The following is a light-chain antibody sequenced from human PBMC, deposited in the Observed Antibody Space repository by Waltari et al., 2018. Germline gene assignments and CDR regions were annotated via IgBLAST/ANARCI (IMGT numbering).Light chain of an antibody. V-gene: IGLV3-25*03. CDR1: LLPQQY. CDR3: QSQDHTAGYSVL. Sequence: SSELTQPPSVSVSPGQTARITCSGDLLPQQYTYWSQQKPGQAPLLLIYKDTERPSGIPERFSGSSSGTIATLTSSGVQAEDEADYYCQSQDHTAGYSVLFGGGTKLTVL. J-gene: IGLJ2*01. CDR2: KDT.